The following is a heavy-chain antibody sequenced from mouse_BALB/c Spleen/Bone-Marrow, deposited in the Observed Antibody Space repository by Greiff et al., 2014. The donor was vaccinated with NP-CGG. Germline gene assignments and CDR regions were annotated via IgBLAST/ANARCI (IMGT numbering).Heavy chain of an antibody. V-gene: IGHV1S41*01. D-gene: IGHD2-3*01. CDR1: GYTFTNFW. CDR3: ARYDYVMDY. J-gene: IGHJ4*01. CDR2: IAPGTGTT. Sequence: DLVKPGASVKLSCKASGYTFTNFWINWIKQRPGQGLEWIGRIAPGTGTTYYNETLKGKATLTVGTSSSTAYIQLSSLSSEDSAVYFCARYDYVMDYWGQGTSVTVSS.